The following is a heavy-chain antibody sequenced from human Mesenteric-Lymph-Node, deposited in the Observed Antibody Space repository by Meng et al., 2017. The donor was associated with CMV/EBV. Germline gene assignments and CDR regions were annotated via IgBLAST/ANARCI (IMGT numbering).Heavy chain of an antibody. Sequence: GESLKISCAASGFTFDDYGMSWVRQAPGKGLEWVSGINWNGGSTGYADSVKGRFTISRDNAKNSLYLQMNRLRAEDTALYYCARRWFGELPYYYYYGMDVWGQGTTVTVSS. CDR3: ARRWFGELPYYYYYGMDV. CDR1: GFTFDDYG. D-gene: IGHD3-10*01. J-gene: IGHJ6*02. V-gene: IGHV3-20*04. CDR2: INWNGGST.